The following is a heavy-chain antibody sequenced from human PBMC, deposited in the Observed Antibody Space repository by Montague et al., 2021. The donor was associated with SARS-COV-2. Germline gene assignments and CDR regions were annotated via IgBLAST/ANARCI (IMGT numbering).Heavy chain of an antibody. V-gene: IGHV4-59*13. CDR3: ARSAAVPMD. D-gene: IGHD1-1*01. CDR2: FYHSGGT. J-gene: IGHJ4*02. CDR1: GGSISSYV. Sequence: SETLSLTCTVSGGSISSYVWSWIRQSPGKGLEWIGYFYHSGGTKYNPSLKSRVTISGDTSKNQFSLKLSSMTTADTAVYYCARSAAVPMDWGQGTLVTVSS.